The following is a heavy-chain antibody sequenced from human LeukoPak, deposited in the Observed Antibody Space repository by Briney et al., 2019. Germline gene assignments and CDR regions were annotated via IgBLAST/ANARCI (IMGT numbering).Heavy chain of an antibody. D-gene: IGHD3-22*01. J-gene: IGHJ4*02. CDR3: ARDRYYYDSSGYPIDY. Sequence: GGSLRLSCAASGFTFSSYSMNWVRQAPGKGLEWVSSISSSSSYIYYADSVKGRFTISRDNAKNSLYLQMNSLRAEDTALYYCARDRYYYDSSGYPIDYWGQGTLVTVSS. V-gene: IGHV3-21*04. CDR1: GFTFSSYS. CDR2: ISSSSSYI.